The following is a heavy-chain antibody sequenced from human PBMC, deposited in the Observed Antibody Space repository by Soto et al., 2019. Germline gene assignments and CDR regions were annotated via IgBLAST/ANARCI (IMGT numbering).Heavy chain of an antibody. CDR1: GGSFSGYY. Sequence: KPSETLSLTCAVYGGSFSGYYWSWIRQPPGKGLEWIGEINHSGSTNYNPSLKSRVTISVDTSKNQFSLKLSSVTAADTAVYYCARLGYYDYVWGSYRYYFDYWGQGTLVTVSS. CDR3: ARLGYYDYVWGSYRYYFDY. D-gene: IGHD3-16*02. J-gene: IGHJ4*02. V-gene: IGHV4-34*01. CDR2: INHSGST.